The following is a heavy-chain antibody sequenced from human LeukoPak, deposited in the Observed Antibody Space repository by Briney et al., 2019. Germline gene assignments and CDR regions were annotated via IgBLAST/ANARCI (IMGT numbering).Heavy chain of an antibody. CDR1: GGSISTYY. Sequence: SETLSLTCTVSGGSISTYYWSWIWQPPGKGLEWIASIYYSGSTNYNPSLRSRVTISVDTVKDQFSLRLSSVTAADTAVYYCARGRYCSSTNCSPYYFDYWGQGTLVTASS. D-gene: IGHD2-2*01. CDR3: ARGRYCSSTNCSPYYFDY. V-gene: IGHV4-59*01. CDR2: IYYSGST. J-gene: IGHJ4*02.